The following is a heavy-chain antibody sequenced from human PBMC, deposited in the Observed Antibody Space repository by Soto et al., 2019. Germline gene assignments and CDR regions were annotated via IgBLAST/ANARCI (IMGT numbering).Heavy chain of an antibody. J-gene: IGHJ5*02. CDR1: GYTFTSYG. Sequence: QVQLVQSGAEVKKPGASVKVSCKASGYTFTSYGISWVRQAPGQGLEWMGWISAYNGNTNYAQKLQGRVTMTTDPSTSTAYMELRSMRSDDTAVYYCARGITPHIAAAGPFDPWGQGTLVTVSS. V-gene: IGHV1-18*01. CDR3: ARGITPHIAAAGPFDP. D-gene: IGHD6-13*01. CDR2: ISAYNGNT.